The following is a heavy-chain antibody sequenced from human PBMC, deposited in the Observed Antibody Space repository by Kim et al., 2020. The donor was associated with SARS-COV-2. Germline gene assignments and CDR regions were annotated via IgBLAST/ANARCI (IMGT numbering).Heavy chain of an antibody. V-gene: IGHV3-23*01. CDR3: AKGPITATTHWFHP. Sequence: ADSVKGRFTISRDNSKNMLYLQMNSRRAEDTAVYYCAKGPITATTHWFHPWGQGTLVTVSS. J-gene: IGHJ5*02. D-gene: IGHD3-16*01.